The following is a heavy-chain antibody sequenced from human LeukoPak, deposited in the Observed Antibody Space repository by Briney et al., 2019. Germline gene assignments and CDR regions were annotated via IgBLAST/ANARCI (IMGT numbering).Heavy chain of an antibody. V-gene: IGHV1-2*02. CDR1: GYTFTGYY. D-gene: IGHD3-10*01. CDR3: ARTYGSGSYAVY. Sequence: ASVKVSCKASGYTFTGYYMHWVRQAPGQGLEWMGWINPNSGGTNYAQKFQGRVTMTRDTSITTAYMELGRLRSDDTAMYYCARTYGSGSYAVYWGQGTLVTVSS. CDR2: INPNSGGT. J-gene: IGHJ4*02.